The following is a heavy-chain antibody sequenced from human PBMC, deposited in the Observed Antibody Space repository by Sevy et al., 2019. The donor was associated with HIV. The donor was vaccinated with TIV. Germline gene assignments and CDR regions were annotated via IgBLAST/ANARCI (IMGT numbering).Heavy chain of an antibody. CDR3: AREELYGDYGFDY. D-gene: IGHD4-17*01. V-gene: IGHV3-21*01. CDR1: GFTFSNYS. CDR2: ISSSSSYI. J-gene: IGHJ4*02. Sequence: GGSLRLSCAASGFTFSNYSMNWVRQAPGKGLEWVSSISSSSSYIYYADSVKGRFTISRDNAKNSLYPQMNSLRAEDTAVYYCAREELYGDYGFDYWGQGTLVTVSS.